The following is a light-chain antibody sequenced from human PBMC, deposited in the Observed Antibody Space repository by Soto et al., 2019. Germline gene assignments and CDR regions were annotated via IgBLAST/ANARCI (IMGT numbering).Light chain of an antibody. V-gene: IGKV4-1*01. Sequence: DIVMTQSPDSLAMSLGERATINCKSSQSVLYSSNNKNYLAWYQQKPGQPPKLLIYWASTRESGVPDRFSGSGSGTDFTLTISSLQAEDVAVYYCQQYYDTPITFGQGTRLEMK. J-gene: IGKJ5*01. CDR1: QSVLYSSNNKNY. CDR2: WAS. CDR3: QQYYDTPIT.